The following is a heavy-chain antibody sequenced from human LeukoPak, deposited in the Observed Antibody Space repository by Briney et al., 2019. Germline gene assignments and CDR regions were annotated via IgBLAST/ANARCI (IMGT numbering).Heavy chain of an antibody. CDR1: GFTVSSNY. V-gene: IGHV3-66*02. J-gene: IGHJ4*02. Sequence: GESLKISCAASGFTVSSNYMSWVRQAPGKGLEWVSVIYSGGSTYYADSVKGRFTISRDNSKNTLYLQMNSLRAEDTAVYYCLNAIAARARPARGQGTLVTVSS. CDR2: IYSGGST. CDR3: LNAIAARARPA. D-gene: IGHD6-6*01.